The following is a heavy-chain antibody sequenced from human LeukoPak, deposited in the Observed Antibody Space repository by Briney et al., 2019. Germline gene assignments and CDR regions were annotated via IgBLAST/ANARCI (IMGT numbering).Heavy chain of an antibody. Sequence: TGGSLRLSCAASGFTFRNYRMNWVRQAPGKGLEWVSSISTSSTYIFYADSVKGRFTISRDNAKNSLYLQMNSLRAEDTAVYYCARDYDSSGYYYPVYEYWGQGTLVTVSS. D-gene: IGHD3-22*01. CDR2: ISTSSTYI. V-gene: IGHV3-21*01. CDR3: ARDYDSSGYYYPVYEY. J-gene: IGHJ4*02. CDR1: GFTFRNYR.